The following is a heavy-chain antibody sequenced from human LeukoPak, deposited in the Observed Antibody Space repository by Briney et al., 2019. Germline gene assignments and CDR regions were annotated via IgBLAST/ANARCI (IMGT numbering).Heavy chain of an antibody. CDR3: ARGIRGVVVVPAAPDY. CDR2: IYYSGSI. Sequence: SETLSLTCTVSGGSISSSSYYWGWIRPPPGKGLEWIGSIYYSGSINYNPSLKSRVTISVDTSKNQFSLKLSSVTAADTAVYYCARGIRGVVVVPAAPDYWGQGTLVTVSS. CDR1: GGSISSSSYY. D-gene: IGHD2-2*01. V-gene: IGHV4-39*07. J-gene: IGHJ4*02.